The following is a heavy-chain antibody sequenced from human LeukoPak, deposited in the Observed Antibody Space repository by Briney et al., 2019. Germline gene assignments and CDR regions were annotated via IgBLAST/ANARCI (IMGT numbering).Heavy chain of an antibody. D-gene: IGHD1-7*01. Sequence: PGGSPRLSCAGSGFTFRNYWMSWVRQAPGRGLDGVAPIKQDGILKHYADSVKGRFTISRDNAENSLYLQMDSLRVDDTAVYYCARLGGETTRFDLWGQGALVTVSS. V-gene: IGHV3-7*01. CDR1: GFTFRNYW. CDR2: IKQDGILK. J-gene: IGHJ5*02. CDR3: ARLGGETTRFDL.